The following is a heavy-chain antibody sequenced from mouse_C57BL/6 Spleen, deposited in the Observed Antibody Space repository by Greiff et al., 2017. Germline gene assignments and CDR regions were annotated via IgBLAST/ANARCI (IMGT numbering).Heavy chain of an antibody. D-gene: IGHD4-1*01. J-gene: IGHJ2*01. CDR3: ATEGPTWEVDY. CDR2: IYPGDGDT. Sequence: QVQLQQSGPELVKPGASVKISCKASGYAFSSSWMNWVKQRPGKGLEWIGRIYPGDGDTNYNGTFKGKATLTADKSSSTAYMQLSSLTSEDSAVYFCATEGPTWEVDYWGQGTTLTVSS. V-gene: IGHV1-82*01. CDR1: GYAFSSSW.